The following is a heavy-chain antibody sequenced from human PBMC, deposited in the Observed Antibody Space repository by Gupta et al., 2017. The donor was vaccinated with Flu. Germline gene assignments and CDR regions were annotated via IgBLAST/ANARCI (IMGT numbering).Heavy chain of an antibody. Sequence: EVQLVESGEGLVKPGGSLRLSCAASGFTFTGYNMNWVRQAPGKGLEWVSSISNSGTYIYYADSVKGRFTISRDNAKNSLYLQMNSLRAEDTAVYYCAGRGYTYGLDYWGQGTLVTVSS. V-gene: IGHV3-21*01. J-gene: IGHJ4*02. CDR2: ISNSGTYI. CDR1: GFTFTGYN. D-gene: IGHD5-18*01. CDR3: AGRGYTYGLDY.